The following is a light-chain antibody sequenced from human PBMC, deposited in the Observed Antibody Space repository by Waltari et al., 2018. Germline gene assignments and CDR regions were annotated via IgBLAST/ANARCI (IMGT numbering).Light chain of an antibody. CDR3: SSFTTSTSLLI. CDR2: EVK. Sequence: QSALTQPASVSGSPGQSITISCSGSSNDVGYNYVSWYQQRPGKAPKLMIFEVKNRPSGVSRRFSGSRSANPASLTISGLQAEDEADYYCSSFTTSTSLLIFGGGTKVTVL. V-gene: IGLV2-14*01. CDR1: SNDVGYNY. J-gene: IGLJ2*01.